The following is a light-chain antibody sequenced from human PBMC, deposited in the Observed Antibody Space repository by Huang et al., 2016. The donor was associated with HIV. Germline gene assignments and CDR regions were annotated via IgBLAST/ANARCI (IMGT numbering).Light chain of an antibody. CDR3: MQALQTPRT. V-gene: IGKV2-28*01. J-gene: IGKJ5*01. CDR1: QSLLHSHGYHY. CDR2: LSS. Sequence: IVIIQSPLSLPVTPGEPASISCRSSQSLLHSHGYHYLDWYRQKPGQAPQLLISLSSIRASGVPDRFSGSGSVTDFTLKISRVEAEDVGIYFCMQALQTPRTFGQGTRLEIK.